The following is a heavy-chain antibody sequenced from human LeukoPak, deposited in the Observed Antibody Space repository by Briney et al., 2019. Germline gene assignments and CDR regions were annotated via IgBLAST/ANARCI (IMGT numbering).Heavy chain of an antibody. CDR1: GGSISSSSYY. J-gene: IGHJ6*03. CDR2: IYYSGST. Sequence: SETLSLTCTVSGGSISSSSYYWGWIRQPPGKGLEWIGSIYYSGSTYYNPSLKSRVTISVDTSKNQFSLKLSSVTAADTAVYYCARESTANYYYYYMDVWGKGTTVTISS. CDR3: ARESTANYYYYYMDV. V-gene: IGHV4-39*07.